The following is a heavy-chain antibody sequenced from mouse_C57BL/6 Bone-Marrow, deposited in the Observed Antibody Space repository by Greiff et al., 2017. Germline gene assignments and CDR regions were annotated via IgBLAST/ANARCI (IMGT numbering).Heavy chain of an antibody. V-gene: IGHV1-19*01. D-gene: IGHD1-1*01. Sequence: DVQLVESGPVLVKPGASVKMSCKASGYTFTDYYMNWVKQSHGKSLEWIGVINPYNGGTSYNQKFKGKATLTVDKSSSTAYMELNSLTSEDSAVYYWARGRDYYGSSDKNWYVDVWGTGTTVTVSS. J-gene: IGHJ1*03. CDR3: ARGRDYYGSSDKNWYVDV. CDR1: GYTFTDYY. CDR2: INPYNGGT.